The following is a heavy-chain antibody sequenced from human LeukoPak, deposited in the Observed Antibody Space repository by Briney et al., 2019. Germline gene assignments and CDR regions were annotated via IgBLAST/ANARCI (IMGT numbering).Heavy chain of an antibody. CDR1: GLTFSSYW. CDR2: IKQDGSEE. J-gene: IGHJ4*02. V-gene: IGHV3-7*01. Sequence: GGSLRLSCAASGLTFSSYWMSWVRQAPGKWLEWVANIKQDGSEEYYVDSVKGRFTISRDNAKNSLYLQMNSLRAEDTAVYYCARAIRGDYWGQGTLVTVSS. CDR3: ARAIRGDY.